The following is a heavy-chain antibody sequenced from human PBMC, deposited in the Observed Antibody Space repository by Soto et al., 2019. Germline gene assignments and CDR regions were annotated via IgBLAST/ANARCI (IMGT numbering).Heavy chain of an antibody. J-gene: IGHJ4*02. CDR2: IHHSGGT. D-gene: IGHD5-12*01. CDR1: GGSVSNNNW. Sequence: QVQLQESGPGLVKPSGTLSLSCAVSGGSVSNNNWWSWVRQSPGNGLEWIGEIHHSGGTSYNPSLESGAPLSVDKSKNDLSLRLNYVTAADTAVYYCTKNSAYALDYWGLGILVTVSS. CDR3: TKNSAYALDY. V-gene: IGHV4-4*02.